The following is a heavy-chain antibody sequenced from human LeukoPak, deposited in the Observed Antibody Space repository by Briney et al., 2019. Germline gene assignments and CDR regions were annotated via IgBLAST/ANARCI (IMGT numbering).Heavy chain of an antibody. CDR3: ARQRGYSYGFRWDFDY. Sequence: SETLSLTCTVSGGSTTGYYWTWIRQPPGKGLEWIGYVYYSGRTSYNASLKSRVTTSVDTSKNQFFLKLSSVTAADTAVYYCARQRGYSYGFRWDFDYWGQGTLVTVSS. CDR1: GGSTTGYY. J-gene: IGHJ4*02. CDR2: VYYSGRT. D-gene: IGHD5-18*01. V-gene: IGHV4-59*12.